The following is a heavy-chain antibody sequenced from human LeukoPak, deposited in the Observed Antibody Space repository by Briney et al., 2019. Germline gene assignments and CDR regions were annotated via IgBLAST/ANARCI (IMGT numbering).Heavy chain of an antibody. Sequence: GQSRSPACPPAAIKFTGYAMHWVRQAPEDWLGWGESISYEGSKNNYAESVKARLTISRDNSNNMLFLQLNSLRTDDTAVYFCATDYSSGWADYWGQGTLVTVSS. CDR1: AIKFTGYA. J-gene: IGHJ4*02. D-gene: IGHD6-19*01. V-gene: IGHV3-30*04. CDR2: ISYEGSKN. CDR3: ATDYSSGWADY.